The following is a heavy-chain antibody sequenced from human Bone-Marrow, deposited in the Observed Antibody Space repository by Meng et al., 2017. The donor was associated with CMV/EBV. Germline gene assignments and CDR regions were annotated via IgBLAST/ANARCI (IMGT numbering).Heavy chain of an antibody. CDR1: GFTFRDYY. CDR2: ISSGGYLK. Sequence: GESLKISCAASGFTFRDYYMTWIRQTPGKGLEWISYISSGGYLKYYADSLKGRFTISRDNAKNSVYLQMNGLRAEDTAVYYCAREPGYCSSATCSSSTYGMDVWGQGNTVNVPS. V-gene: IGHV3-11*04. CDR3: AREPGYCSSATCSSSTYGMDV. D-gene: IGHD2-2*01. J-gene: IGHJ6*02.